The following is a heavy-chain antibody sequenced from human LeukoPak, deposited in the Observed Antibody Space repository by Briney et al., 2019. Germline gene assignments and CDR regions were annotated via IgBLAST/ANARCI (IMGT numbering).Heavy chain of an antibody. CDR1: GGSISSYY. Sequence: PSETLSLTCTVSGGSISSYYWSWIRQPPGKGLEWIGYIYYSGSTNYNPSLKSRVTISVDTSKNQFSLKLSSVTAADTAVYYCATSMLGKYYFDYWGQGTLVTVSS. D-gene: IGHD3-10*02. CDR2: IYYSGST. J-gene: IGHJ4*02. V-gene: IGHV4-59*01. CDR3: ATSMLGKYYFDY.